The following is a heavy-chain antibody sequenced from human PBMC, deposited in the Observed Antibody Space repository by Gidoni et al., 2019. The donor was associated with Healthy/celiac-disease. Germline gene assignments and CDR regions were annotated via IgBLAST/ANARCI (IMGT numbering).Heavy chain of an antibody. CDR2: ISGSGGST. CDR3: AKVGIVGAPLYLGGPSIFFDY. Sequence: EVQLLESGGGLVQPGGSLRLSCAASGFTFSSYAMRWFRQAPGKGLEWVSAISGSGGSTYYADSVKGRFTISRDNSKNTLYLQMNSLRAEDTAVYYCAKVGIVGAPLYLGGPSIFFDYWGQGTLVTVSS. D-gene: IGHD1-26*01. V-gene: IGHV3-23*01. CDR1: GFTFSSYA. J-gene: IGHJ4*02.